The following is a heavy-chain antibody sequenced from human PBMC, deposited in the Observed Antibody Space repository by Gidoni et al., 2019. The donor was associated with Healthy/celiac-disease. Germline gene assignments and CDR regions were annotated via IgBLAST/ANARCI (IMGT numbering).Heavy chain of an antibody. CDR3: ARDRPGGWSPQGDYYYYGMDV. CDR1: GFPFSAYY. Sequence: QLQLVESGGGLVKPGGSLRLSCAASGFPFSAYYMSWIRQAPGKGLEWVSYISSSGSTIYYADSVKGRFTISRDNAKNSLYLQMNSLRAEDTAVYYCARDRPGGWSPQGDYYYYGMDVWGQGTTVTVSS. J-gene: IGHJ6*02. V-gene: IGHV3-11*01. D-gene: IGHD6-19*01. CDR2: ISSSGSTI.